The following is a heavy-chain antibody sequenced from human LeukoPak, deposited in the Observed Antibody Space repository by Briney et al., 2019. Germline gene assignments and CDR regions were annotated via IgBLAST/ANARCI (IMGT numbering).Heavy chain of an antibody. Sequence: RSGGSLRLSCAASGFTFSSYWMSWVRQAPGKGLEWVANIKEDGSEKYYVDSVKGRFTISRDNAKNSVYLQMNSLRAEDTAVYYCAREGDYYCSGGSCYDYWGQGTLVTVSS. D-gene: IGHD2-15*01. CDR2: IKEDGSEK. CDR1: GFTFSSYW. CDR3: AREGDYYCSGGSCYDY. V-gene: IGHV3-7*01. J-gene: IGHJ4*02.